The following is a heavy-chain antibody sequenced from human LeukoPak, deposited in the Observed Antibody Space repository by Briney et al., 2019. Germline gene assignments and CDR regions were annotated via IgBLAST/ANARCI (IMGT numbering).Heavy chain of an antibody. J-gene: IGHJ4*02. Sequence: SETLSLTCTVSGGSISSSSYYWGWIRQPPGKGLEWIGSIYYSGSTYYNPSLKSRVTISVDTSKNQFSLKLSSVTAADTAVYYCAREGTGSGSYPPGPNYFDYWGQGTLVTVSS. CDR3: AREGTGSGSYPPGPNYFDY. CDR2: IYYSGST. CDR1: GGSISSSSYY. V-gene: IGHV4-39*07. D-gene: IGHD3-10*01.